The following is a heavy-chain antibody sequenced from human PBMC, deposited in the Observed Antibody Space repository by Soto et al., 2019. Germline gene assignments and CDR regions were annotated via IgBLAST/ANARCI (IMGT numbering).Heavy chain of an antibody. CDR3: AKDTMGDGYDSGLFDY. CDR1: GFTFDDYA. CDR2: ISGDGGST. D-gene: IGHD5-12*01. V-gene: IGHV3-43*02. Sequence: GGSLRLSCAASGFTFDDYAMHWVRQAPGKGLEWVSLISGDGGSTYYADSVKGRFTISRDNSKNSLYLQMNSLRTDDTALYYCAKDTMGDGYDSGLFDYWGQGTLVTVSS. J-gene: IGHJ4*02.